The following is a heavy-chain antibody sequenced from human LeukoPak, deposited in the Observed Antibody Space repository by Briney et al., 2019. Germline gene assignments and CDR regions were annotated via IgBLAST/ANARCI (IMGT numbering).Heavy chain of an antibody. CDR2: ISGSAGST. V-gene: IGHV3-23*01. Sequence: PGGSLRLSCAASGFTFSSYAMSWVRQAPGKGLEWVSAISGSAGSTYYADSVKGRFTISRDNSKNTLYLQMNSLRAEDTAVYYCASSAPAVYSGYDNTYYYYGMDVWGQGTTVTVS. D-gene: IGHD5-12*01. J-gene: IGHJ6*02. CDR3: ASSAPAVYSGYDNTYYYYGMDV. CDR1: GFTFSSYA.